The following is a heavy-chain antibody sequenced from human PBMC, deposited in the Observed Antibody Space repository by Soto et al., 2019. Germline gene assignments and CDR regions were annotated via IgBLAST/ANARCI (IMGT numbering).Heavy chain of an antibody. CDR1: GFSLSTSGVS. CDR2: IYWDDDK. D-gene: IGHD4-4*01. Sequence: QITLKESGPTLVKPTQTLTLTCTFSGFSLSTSGVSVGWIRQPPGKALEWLALIYWDDDKRYRPSLKSRVSTTKDTSKNQVVLTMTNMDPVDTATYYCAHSRNSYFLDYWGQGTLVTVSS. V-gene: IGHV2-5*02. J-gene: IGHJ4*02. CDR3: AHSRNSYFLDY.